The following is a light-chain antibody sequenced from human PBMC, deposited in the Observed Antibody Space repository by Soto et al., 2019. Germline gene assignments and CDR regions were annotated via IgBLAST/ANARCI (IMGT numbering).Light chain of an antibody. Sequence: QLVLTQPPSASGTPGQRVTISCSGDNSNIGSNSVTWYQQFPRTAPKLLIYTNDQRPSGVPDRFSGSKSGTSASLAISGLQSDDEAEYYCAAWDDTLSGPLFGGGTKLTVL. CDR3: AAWDDTLSGPL. J-gene: IGLJ3*02. CDR1: NSNIGSNS. CDR2: TND. V-gene: IGLV1-44*01.